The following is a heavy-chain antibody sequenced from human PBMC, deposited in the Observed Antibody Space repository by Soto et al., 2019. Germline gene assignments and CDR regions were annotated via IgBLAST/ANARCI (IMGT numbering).Heavy chain of an antibody. CDR1: GFTFDDYA. D-gene: IGHD6-13*01. J-gene: IGHJ4*02. Sequence: EVQLVESGGGLVQPGRSLRLSCAASGFTFDDYAMHWVRQAPGKGLEWVSGISWNSGSIGYADSVKGRFTISRDNAKNSLYLQMNSLRAEDTALYYCAKDIVPSSSSWYYFDYWGQGTLVTVSS. V-gene: IGHV3-9*01. CDR2: ISWNSGSI. CDR3: AKDIVPSSSSWYYFDY.